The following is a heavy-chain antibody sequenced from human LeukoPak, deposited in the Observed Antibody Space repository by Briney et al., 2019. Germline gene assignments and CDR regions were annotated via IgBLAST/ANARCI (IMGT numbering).Heavy chain of an antibody. CDR1: GFTFDDYA. CDR2: ISWNSVSI. Sequence: GGSLRLSCAASGFTFDDYAMHWVRQAPGPGLEWFSGISWNSVSIGYADSVTGRFTISRDNAKTSLYLQMNSLRAEDTALYYCAKDTLSRYCSGGSCSPSYYYYGMDVWGQGTTVTVSS. J-gene: IGHJ6*02. D-gene: IGHD2-15*01. V-gene: IGHV3-9*01. CDR3: AKDTLSRYCSGGSCSPSYYYYGMDV.